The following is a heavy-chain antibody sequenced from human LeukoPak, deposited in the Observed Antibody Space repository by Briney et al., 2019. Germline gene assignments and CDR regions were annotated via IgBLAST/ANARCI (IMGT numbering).Heavy chain of an antibody. J-gene: IGHJ4*02. CDR1: GFTFSSYG. D-gene: IGHD1-26*01. CDR2: ISYDGSNK. Sequence: PGRSLRLSCAASGFTFSSYGMHWVRQAPGKGLEWVAVISYDGSNKYYADSVKGRFTISRDNSKNTLYLQMNSLRAEDTAVYYCARDSGDYEWELPNYYFDYWGQGTLVTVSS. V-gene: IGHV3-30*03. CDR3: ARDSGDYEWELPNYYFDY.